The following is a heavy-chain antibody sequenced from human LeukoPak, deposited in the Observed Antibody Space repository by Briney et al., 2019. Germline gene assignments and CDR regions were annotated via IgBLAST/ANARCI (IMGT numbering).Heavy chain of an antibody. CDR3: ARDVERTGGTYYYGSGSPRG. D-gene: IGHD3-10*01. J-gene: IGHJ4*02. Sequence: GGSLRLSCAASGFTFSSYSMIWVRQAPGKGLEWVSYISTGSSTIYYADSVKGRFTISRDNAKNSLYLQMNSLRAEDTAVYYCARDVERTGGTYYYGSGSPRGWGQGTLVTVSS. CDR2: ISTGSSTI. V-gene: IGHV3-48*01. CDR1: GFTFSSYS.